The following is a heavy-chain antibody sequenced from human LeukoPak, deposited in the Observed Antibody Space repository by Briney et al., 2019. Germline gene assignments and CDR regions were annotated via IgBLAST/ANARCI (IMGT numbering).Heavy chain of an antibody. Sequence: GESLKISCKGSGYSFTSYWIGWVRQMPGKGLEWMGIIYPGDSDTRYSPSFQGQVTISADKSISTAYLQWSSLKASDTAMYYCAAAWYYDFWSGFPEAGFDYWGQGTLVTVSS. D-gene: IGHD3-3*01. CDR3: AAAWYYDFWSGFPEAGFDY. V-gene: IGHV5-51*01. CDR1: GYSFTSYW. CDR2: IYPGDSDT. J-gene: IGHJ4*02.